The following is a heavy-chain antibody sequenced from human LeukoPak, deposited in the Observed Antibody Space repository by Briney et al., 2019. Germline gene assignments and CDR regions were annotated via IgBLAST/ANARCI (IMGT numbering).Heavy chain of an antibody. CDR2: MNPNSGNT. Sequence: ASVKVSCKASGYTFTSYDINWVRQATGQGLEWMGWMNPNSGNTGYAQKFQGRVTMTRNTSISTAYMELSSLRSEDTAVYYCARATRGGFWSGYSSYYYYGMDVWGQGTTVTVSS. CDR1: GYTFTSYD. D-gene: IGHD3-3*01. CDR3: ARATRGGFWSGYSSYYYYGMDV. V-gene: IGHV1-8*01. J-gene: IGHJ6*02.